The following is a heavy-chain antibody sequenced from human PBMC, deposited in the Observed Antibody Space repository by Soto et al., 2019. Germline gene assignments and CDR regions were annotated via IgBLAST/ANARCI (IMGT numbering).Heavy chain of an antibody. J-gene: IGHJ6*02. V-gene: IGHV3-30-3*01. CDR3: AREIDYGSGSYRYYYYYGMDV. D-gene: IGHD3-10*01. CDR2: ISYDGSNK. Sequence: GGSLRLSCAASGFTFSSYAMHWVRQAPGKGLEWVAVISYDGSNKYYADSVKGRFTISRDNSKNTLYLQMNSLRAEDTAVYYCAREIDYGSGSYRYYYYYGMDVWGQGTTVTVSS. CDR1: GFTFSSYA.